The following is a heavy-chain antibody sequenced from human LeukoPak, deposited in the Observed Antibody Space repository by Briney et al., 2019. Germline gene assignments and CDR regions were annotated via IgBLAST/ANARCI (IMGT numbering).Heavy chain of an antibody. Sequence: PSETLSLTCAVYGGSFSGYYWSWIRQPPGKGLEWIGELNHSGSTNHNPSLKSRVTISVDTSKNQFSLKLSSVTAADTAVYYCARRVVVKFDYWGQGTLVTVSS. V-gene: IGHV4-34*01. D-gene: IGHD3-22*01. CDR3: ARRVVVKFDY. CDR2: LNHSGST. J-gene: IGHJ4*02. CDR1: GGSFSGYY.